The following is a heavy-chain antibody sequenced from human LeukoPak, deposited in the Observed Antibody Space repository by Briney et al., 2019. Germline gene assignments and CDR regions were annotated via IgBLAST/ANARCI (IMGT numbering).Heavy chain of an antibody. CDR2: IIPIFGTA. V-gene: IGHV1-69*13. Sequence: GASVKVSCKASGGTFSSYAISWVRQAPGQGLEWMGGIIPIFGTANYAQKFQGRVTITADESTSTAHMELSSLRSEDTAVYYCARDRVPAAMRSYYGMDVWGKGTTVTVSS. CDR3: ARDRVPAAMRSYYGMDV. J-gene: IGHJ6*04. CDR1: GGTFSSYA. D-gene: IGHD2-2*01.